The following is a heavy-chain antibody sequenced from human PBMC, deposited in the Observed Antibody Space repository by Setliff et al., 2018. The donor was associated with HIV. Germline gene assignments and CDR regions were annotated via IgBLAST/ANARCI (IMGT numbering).Heavy chain of an antibody. Sequence: GGSLRLSCETSGVTFSSHWMSWVRQAPGKGMEWVANINQDGSEQFYVDSVKGRFTISRNNAKNSLFLQMNSPRVEDTAVYYCARHSYVTSGSYYFGAFDIWGQGTMVTVSS. V-gene: IGHV3-7*03. CDR3: ARHSYVTSGSYYFGAFDI. J-gene: IGHJ3*02. CDR1: GVTFSSHW. D-gene: IGHD3-22*01. CDR2: INQDGSEQ.